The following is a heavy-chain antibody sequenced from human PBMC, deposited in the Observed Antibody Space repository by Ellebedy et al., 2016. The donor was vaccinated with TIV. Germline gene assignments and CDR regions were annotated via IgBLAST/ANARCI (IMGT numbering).Heavy chain of an antibody. CDR2: IYSGGTT. V-gene: IGHV3-53*01. J-gene: IGHJ4*02. CDR3: ARGSGYAWPQYY. Sequence: GGSLRLXXAASGFTVSSNYMSWVRQAPGKGLEWVSVIYSGGTTYYEDSVKGRFTISRDNSKNTLYLQMNSLRDEDTAVYYCARGSGYAWPQYYWGQGTLVTVSS. D-gene: IGHD5-12*01. CDR1: GFTVSSNY.